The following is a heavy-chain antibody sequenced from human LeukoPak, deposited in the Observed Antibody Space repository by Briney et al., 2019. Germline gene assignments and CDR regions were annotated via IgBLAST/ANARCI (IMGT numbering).Heavy chain of an antibody. CDR3: ARDLYYDSSGLDY. Sequence: ASVKVSRKASGYTFTSYGISWVRQAPGQGREWMGWISAYNGNTNYAQKLQGRVTMTTDTSTSTAYMELTSLRSDDTAVYYCARDLYYDSSGLDYWGQGTLVTVSS. D-gene: IGHD3-22*01. CDR1: GYTFTSYG. CDR2: ISAYNGNT. V-gene: IGHV1-18*01. J-gene: IGHJ4*02.